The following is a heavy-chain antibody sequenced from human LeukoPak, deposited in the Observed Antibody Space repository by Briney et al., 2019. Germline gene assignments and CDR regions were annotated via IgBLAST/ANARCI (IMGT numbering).Heavy chain of an antibody. V-gene: IGHV1-24*01. CDR1: GYTLTELS. CDR3: ATAPDRYMGDYYFDY. CDR2: FDPEDGET. Sequence: EASVKVSCKVSGYTLTELSMHWVRQAPGKGLEWMGGFDPEDGETIYAQKFRGRVTMTEDTSTDTAYMELSSLRSENTAVYYCATAPDRYMGDYYFDYWGQGTLVTVSS. J-gene: IGHJ4*02. D-gene: IGHD3-16*02.